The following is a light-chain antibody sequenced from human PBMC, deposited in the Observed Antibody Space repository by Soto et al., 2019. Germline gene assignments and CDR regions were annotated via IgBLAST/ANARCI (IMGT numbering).Light chain of an antibody. V-gene: IGKV4-1*01. CDR2: WAS. CDR1: QSVLYSSNNKNY. J-gene: IGKJ2*01. Sequence: DIVMTQSPDSLAVSLGERATINCKSSQSVLYSSNNKNYLAWYQQKPGQPPKLLIYWASTRESGVPDRFSGSGSGTDFTLTISSLQAEDVAVYYCHQYYGTPLTFGQGTKLEIK. CDR3: HQYYGTPLT.